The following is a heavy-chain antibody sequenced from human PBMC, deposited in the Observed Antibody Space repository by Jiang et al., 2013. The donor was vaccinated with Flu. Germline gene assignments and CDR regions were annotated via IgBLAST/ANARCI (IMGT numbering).Heavy chain of an antibody. Sequence: SGAEVKKPEASVKVSCKASGYISNTYGITWVRQAPGQGLEWMGWISAYNGNTKHTVKVQGRVTMTIDQSTSTAYMELRSLRPDDTAVYFCASGGPTIFDEPHYWGQGTLVTVSS. CDR3: ASGGPTIFDEPHY. V-gene: IGHV1-18*01. CDR2: ISAYNGNT. CDR1: GYISNTYG. D-gene: IGHD3-3*01. J-gene: IGHJ4*02.